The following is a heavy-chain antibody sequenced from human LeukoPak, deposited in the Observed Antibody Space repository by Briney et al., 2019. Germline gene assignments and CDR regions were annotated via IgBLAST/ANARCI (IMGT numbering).Heavy chain of an antibody. J-gene: IGHJ6*02. CDR3: ATGDYGDYGYYYYGMDV. Sequence: ASVKVSCKVSGYTLTELSMHWVRQAPGKGLEWMGGFDPEDGETIYAQKFQGRVTMTEDTSTDTAYMELSSLRSEDTAVYYCATGDYGDYGYYYYGMDVWGQGTTATVSS. CDR1: GYTLTELS. CDR2: FDPEDGET. D-gene: IGHD4-17*01. V-gene: IGHV1-24*01.